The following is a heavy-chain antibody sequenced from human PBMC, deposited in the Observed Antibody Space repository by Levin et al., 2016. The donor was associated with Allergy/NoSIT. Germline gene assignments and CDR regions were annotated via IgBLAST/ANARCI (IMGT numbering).Heavy chain of an antibody. D-gene: IGHD3-22*01. CDR2: ISNTGTDT. V-gene: IGHV3-48*03. Sequence: GESLKISCAASGFTFSGYDMNWVRQAPGKGLEWISYISNTGTDTYYADSVKGRFTISRDNAKNSLYLQMNSLRAEDTAVYYCAQMGDYYDSNGFYEWKVSGYWGQGTLVTVSS. CDR1: GFTFSGYD. J-gene: IGHJ4*02. CDR3: AQMGDYYDSNGFYEWKVSGY.